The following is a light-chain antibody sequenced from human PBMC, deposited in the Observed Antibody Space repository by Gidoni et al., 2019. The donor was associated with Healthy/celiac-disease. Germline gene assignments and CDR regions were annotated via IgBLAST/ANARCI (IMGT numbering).Light chain of an antibody. V-gene: IGKV3-20*01. J-gene: IGKJ2*01. Sequence: EIVFTQSPGTLSLSPGERATLSCSASHILGSSYLAWYQQKRGQAPRLLIYAASSRATGIPDRFSGSGSGTDFTLTISGLEPEEFAVYYCQLYGSTPPYTFGQGTKLEIK. CDR3: QLYGSTPPYT. CDR2: AAS. CDR1: HILGSSY.